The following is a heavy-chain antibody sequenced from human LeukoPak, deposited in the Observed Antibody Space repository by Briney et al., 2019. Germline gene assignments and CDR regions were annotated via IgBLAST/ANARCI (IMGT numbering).Heavy chain of an antibody. CDR2: ISSNGGST. V-gene: IGHV3-64*01. CDR1: GFTFSSYA. CDR3: AREGRNRVAAGRGPFDY. J-gene: IGHJ4*02. D-gene: IGHD6-13*01. Sequence: GGSLRLSCAASGFTFSSYAMHWVRQAPGKGLEYVSAISSNGGSTYYANSVKGRFTISRDNSKNTLYLQMGSLRAEDMAVYYCAREGRNRVAAGRGPFDYWGQGTLVTVSS.